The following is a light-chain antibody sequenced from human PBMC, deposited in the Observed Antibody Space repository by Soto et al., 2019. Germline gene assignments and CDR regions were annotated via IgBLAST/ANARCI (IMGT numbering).Light chain of an antibody. CDR2: EVS. CDR1: NSDVGIYDF. J-gene: IGLJ1*01. V-gene: IGLV2-14*01. Sequence: QSALAQPASVSGTPGQSITISCTGSNSDVGIYDFVSWYQHHSGRAPKLIVSEVSHRPSGVSNRFSGSKSGNTASLTISGLQSEDEADYYCISYTSDDVRYVFGTGTKVTV. CDR3: ISYTSDDVRYV.